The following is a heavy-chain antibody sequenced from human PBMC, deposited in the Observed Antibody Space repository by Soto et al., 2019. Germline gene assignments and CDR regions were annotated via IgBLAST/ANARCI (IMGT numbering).Heavy chain of an antibody. V-gene: IGHV4-39*01. CDR3: ARPCITPTSLPPADY. Sequence: QLQLQESGPGLVKPSETLSLTCTVSGGSISNSRYYWGWIRQPPGKGLEWIGSTYSRGSTYYNPALKWRVTFSLDTSKNQCSLKVSSVTATDTAVYYCARPCITPTSLPPADYWGQGTLVTVSS. CDR2: TYSRGST. D-gene: IGHD1-20*01. J-gene: IGHJ4*02. CDR1: GGSISNSRYY.